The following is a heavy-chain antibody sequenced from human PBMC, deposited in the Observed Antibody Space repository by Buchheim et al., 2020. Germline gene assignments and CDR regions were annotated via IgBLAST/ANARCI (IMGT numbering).Heavy chain of an antibody. J-gene: IGHJ4*02. CDR3: VRGRLITIFGVVILSYFFDY. D-gene: IGHD3-3*01. CDR1: GYTFTSYD. V-gene: IGHV1-8*01. Sequence: QVQLVQSGAEVKKPGASVKVSCKASGYTFTSYDINWVRQATGQGLEWMGWMNPNSGNTGYAQKFQGRVTMTRNTSISTAYMALRSLRSEDTAVYYCVRGRLITIFGVVILSYFFDYWGQGNL. CDR2: MNPNSGNT.